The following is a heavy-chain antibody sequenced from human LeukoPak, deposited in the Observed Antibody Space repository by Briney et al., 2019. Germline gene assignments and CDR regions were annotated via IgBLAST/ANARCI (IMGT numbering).Heavy chain of an antibody. V-gene: IGHV4-39*07. CDR3: ANIYGLPQGSHNPVGFFDY. CDR1: GGSISSSSYY. J-gene: IGHJ4*02. D-gene: IGHD5-18*01. Sequence: PSETLSLTCTVSGGSISSSSYYWGWIRQPPGKGREGIVSIYYSGSTYYNPSLKSRVTKSVDTSKNQFSLKLSSVTAADTAVYYCANIYGLPQGSHNPVGFFDYWGQGTLVTVSS. CDR2: IYYSGST.